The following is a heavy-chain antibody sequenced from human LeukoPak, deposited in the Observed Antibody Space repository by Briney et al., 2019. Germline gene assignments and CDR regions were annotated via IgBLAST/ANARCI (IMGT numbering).Heavy chain of an antibody. Sequence: GGSLRLSCAASGFTFSSYAMHWVRQAPGKGLEWVAVISYDGSNKYYADSVKGRFTISKDNSKNTLYLRMNSLRAEDTAVYYCGSPPFDYWGQGTLVTVSS. CDR1: GFTFSSYA. J-gene: IGHJ4*02. CDR3: GSPPFDY. V-gene: IGHV3-30-3*01. CDR2: ISYDGSNK.